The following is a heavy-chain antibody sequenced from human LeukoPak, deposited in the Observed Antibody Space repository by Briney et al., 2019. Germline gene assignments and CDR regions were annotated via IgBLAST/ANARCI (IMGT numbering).Heavy chain of an antibody. Sequence: GASVKVSCKASGYTFTSYDINWVRQATGQGLEWMGWMNPNSGNTGYAQKFQGRVTMTRNTSISTAYMELSSLRSEDTALYYCAKDRRGYSLNFDYWGQGTLVTVSS. CDR2: MNPNSGNT. CDR1: GYTFTSYD. CDR3: AKDRRGYSLNFDY. D-gene: IGHD5-18*01. J-gene: IGHJ4*02. V-gene: IGHV1-8*01.